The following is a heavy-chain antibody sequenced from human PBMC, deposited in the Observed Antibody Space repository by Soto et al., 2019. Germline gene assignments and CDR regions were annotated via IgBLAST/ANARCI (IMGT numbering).Heavy chain of an antibody. CDR3: ARGRYCLTGRCFPNWFDS. D-gene: IGHD2-15*01. J-gene: IGHJ5*01. CDR1: GDSISSVDYF. Sequence: SETLSLTCSVSGDSISSVDYFWAWIRQPPGQALEYIGYIYKSATTYYNPSFESRVAISLDMSKSQFSLNVTSVTAADTAVYFCARGRYCLTGRCFPNWFDSWGQGTLVTVSS. CDR2: IYKSATT. V-gene: IGHV4-30-4*01.